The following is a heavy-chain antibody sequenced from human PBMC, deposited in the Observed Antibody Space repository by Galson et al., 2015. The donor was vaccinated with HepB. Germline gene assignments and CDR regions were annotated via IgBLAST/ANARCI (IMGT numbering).Heavy chain of an antibody. CDR2: IYSGGST. D-gene: IGHD6-13*01. V-gene: IGHV3-66*02. J-gene: IGHJ4*02. CDR1: GFTVSSNF. CDR3: ATGIGGSSSWYMGY. Sequence: LRLSCAASGFTVSSNFMTWVRQAPGKGLEWVSVIYSGGSTYYADSVKGRFTISRDNSKNALYLQMNSLRPEDTAVYYCATGIGGSSSWYMGYWGQGTLVTVSS.